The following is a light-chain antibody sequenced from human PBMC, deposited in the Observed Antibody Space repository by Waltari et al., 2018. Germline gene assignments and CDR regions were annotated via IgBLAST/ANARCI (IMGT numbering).Light chain of an antibody. Sequence: QSALTPPRPVSESPGQSVTLSCTGTSSAVGGYNYISWYQHHPGKAPKLIIYDVTKRPSGVPDRFSASKSGNTASLTISGLRAEDEADYYCSSYAGTYTGVFGGGTKLTVL. V-gene: IGLV2-11*01. CDR1: SSAVGGYNY. CDR3: SSYAGTYTGV. CDR2: DVT. J-gene: IGLJ3*02.